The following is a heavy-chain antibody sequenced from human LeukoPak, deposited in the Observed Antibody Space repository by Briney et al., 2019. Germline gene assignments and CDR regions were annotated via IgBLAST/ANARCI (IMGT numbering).Heavy chain of an antibody. V-gene: IGHV3-53*01. CDR2: IYSAGNT. CDR3: ASSGYDYVWGSYRTPLLLRY. Sequence: GGSLRLSCTVSGFTVSSNSMSWVRQAPGKGLEWVSFIYSAGNTHYSDSVKGRFTISIDNSKNTLYLQMNSLRAEDTAVYYCASSGYDYVWGSYRTPLLLRYWGQGTLVTVSS. D-gene: IGHD3-16*02. CDR1: GFTVSSNS. J-gene: IGHJ4*02.